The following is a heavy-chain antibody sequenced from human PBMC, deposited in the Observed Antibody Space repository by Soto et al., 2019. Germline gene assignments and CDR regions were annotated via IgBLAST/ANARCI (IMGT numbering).Heavy chain of an antibody. J-gene: IGHJ6*02. CDR2: IIPIFGTE. CDR1: GGTFSSYA. CDR3: ARDPNPPGYCSGSSCSTIYYYYYGMDV. Sequence: ASVKVSCKASGGTFSSYAISWVRQAPGQGLEWMGGIIPIFGTENYAQKFQGRVTITAVESTSTAYMELSSLRSEDTAVYYCARDPNPPGYCSGSSCSTIYYYYYGMDVWGQGTTVTVSS. V-gene: IGHV1-69*13. D-gene: IGHD2-15*01.